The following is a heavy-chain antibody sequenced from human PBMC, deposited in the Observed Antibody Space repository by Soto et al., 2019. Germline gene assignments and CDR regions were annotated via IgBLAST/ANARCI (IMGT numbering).Heavy chain of an antibody. V-gene: IGHV4-31*03. CDR1: GGSISRGGYY. J-gene: IGHJ3*02. CDR2: IYYSGST. CDR3: ARAQVGYRSGDSCYSRAFDI. D-gene: IGHD2-15*01. Sequence: QVQLQESGPGLVKPSQTLSLTCTVSGGSISRGGYYWSWIRQHPGKGLEWIGYIYYSGSTYYNPSLKRRVPISVDTSKNQFSLMLSSVTAADTAVYYCARAQVGYRSGDSCYSRAFDIWVQGTRVTVSS.